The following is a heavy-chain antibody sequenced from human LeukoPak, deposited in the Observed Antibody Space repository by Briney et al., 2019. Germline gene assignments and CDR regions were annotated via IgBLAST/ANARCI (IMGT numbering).Heavy chain of an antibody. CDR2: INHSGST. D-gene: IGHD1-26*01. J-gene: IGHJ4*02. CDR3: AREVGATTWGFDY. V-gene: IGHV4-34*01. Sequence: SETLSLTCAVYGGSFSGYYWSWIRQPPGKGLEWIGEINHSGSTNYNPSLKSRVTISVDTSKNQFSLKLSSVTAADTAVYYCAREVGATTWGFDYWGQGTLVTVSP. CDR1: GGSFSGYY.